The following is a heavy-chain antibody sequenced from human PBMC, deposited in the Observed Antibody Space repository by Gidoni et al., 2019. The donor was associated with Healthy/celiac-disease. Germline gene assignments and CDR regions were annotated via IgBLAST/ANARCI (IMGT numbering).Heavy chain of an antibody. Sequence: QVQLVQSGAEVKKPGASVKVSCKASGYTFTGYYMHWVRQAPGQGLEWMGWINPNSGGTNYAQKFQGRVTMTRDTSISTAYMELSRLRSDDTAVYYCARGYCSGGSCYSYWFDPWGQGTLVTVSS. CDR2: INPNSGGT. J-gene: IGHJ5*02. D-gene: IGHD2-15*01. V-gene: IGHV1-2*02. CDR3: ARGYCSGGSCYSYWFDP. CDR1: GYTFTGYY.